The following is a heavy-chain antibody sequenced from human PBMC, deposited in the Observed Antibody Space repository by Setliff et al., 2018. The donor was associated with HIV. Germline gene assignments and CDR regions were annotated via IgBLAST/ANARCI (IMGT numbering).Heavy chain of an antibody. CDR2: INDSGNT. Sequence: SETLSLTCAVYGGSVSDDYWSWIRQPPGRGMEWIGEINDSGNTNFNPSLKNRVTMSVDTSKSQFSLNLTSVTVADTAVYYCARDVMEYFGNYFDYWGQGALVTVSS. J-gene: IGHJ4*02. CDR3: ARDVMEYFGNYFDY. V-gene: IGHV4-34*01. CDR1: GGSVSDDY. D-gene: IGHD3-3*01.